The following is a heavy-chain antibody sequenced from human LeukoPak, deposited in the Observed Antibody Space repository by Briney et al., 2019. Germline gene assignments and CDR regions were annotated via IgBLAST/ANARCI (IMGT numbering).Heavy chain of an antibody. CDR2: INHSGST. J-gene: IGHJ4*02. CDR1: GGSFSGYY. D-gene: IGHD3-10*01. V-gene: IGHV4-34*01. Sequence: SETLSLTCAVYGGSFSGYYWSWIRQPPGKGLEWIGEINHSGSTNYNPSLKSRVTISVDTSKNQFSLKLSSVTAADTAMYYCARGRRSAYYYGSGSYYRHYYFDYWGQGTLVTVSS. CDR3: ARGRRSAYYYGSGSYYRHYYFDY.